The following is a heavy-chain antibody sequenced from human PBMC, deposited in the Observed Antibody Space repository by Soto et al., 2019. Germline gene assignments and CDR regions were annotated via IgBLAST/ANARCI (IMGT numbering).Heavy chain of an antibody. V-gene: IGHV3-33*01. J-gene: IGHJ6*02. Sequence: GGSLRLSCAASGFTFSSYGMHWVRQAPGKGLEWVAVIWYDGSNKYYADSVKGRFTISRDNSKNTLYLQMNSLRAEDTAVYYCARDQRHSSGLHYYYYYYGMDVWGQGTTVTVSS. CDR1: GFTFSSYG. CDR3: ARDQRHSSGLHYYYYYYGMDV. CDR2: IWYDGSNK. D-gene: IGHD3-22*01.